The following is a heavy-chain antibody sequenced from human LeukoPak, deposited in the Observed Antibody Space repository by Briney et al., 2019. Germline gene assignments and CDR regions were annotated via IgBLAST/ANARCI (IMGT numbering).Heavy chain of an antibody. Sequence: SETLCLTCAVYGGSFSGYYWSWIRQPPGKGLEWIGEINHSGSTDYNPSLKSRVTISVDTSKNQFSLKLSSVTAADTAVYYCARRRVTDYSYAFDIWGQGTMVTVSS. D-gene: IGHD2-21*02. CDR3: ARRRVTDYSYAFDI. J-gene: IGHJ3*02. CDR1: GGSFSGYY. CDR2: INHSGST. V-gene: IGHV4-34*01.